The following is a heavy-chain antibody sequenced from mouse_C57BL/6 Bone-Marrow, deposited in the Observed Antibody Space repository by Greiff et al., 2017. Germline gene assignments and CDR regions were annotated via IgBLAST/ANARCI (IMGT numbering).Heavy chain of an antibody. D-gene: IGHD2-12*01. CDR1: GYTFTSYW. CDR3: AKCYKHAMDY. V-gene: IGHV1-64*01. CDR2: IHPGSGST. J-gene: IGHJ4*01. Sequence: QVQLQQSGAVLVRPGASVKLSCKASGYTFTSYWMHWVKQRPGQGLEWIGMIHPGSGSTNYNEKFKGKAKLTADKSSSTAYMQLSSLTSEDSAVYYCAKCYKHAMDYWGQGTSVTVSS.